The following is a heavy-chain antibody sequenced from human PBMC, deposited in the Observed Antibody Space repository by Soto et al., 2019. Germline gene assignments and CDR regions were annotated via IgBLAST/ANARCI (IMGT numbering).Heavy chain of an antibody. J-gene: IGHJ4*02. CDR1: GYTFTSYA. CDR2: INAGNGNT. D-gene: IGHD2-15*01. Sequence: GAPVKVSCKASGYTFTSYAMHWVRQAPGQRLEWMGWINAGNGNTKYSQKFQGRVTITRDTSASTAYMELSSLRSEDTAVYYCAREDVVVVVTDYWGQGTLVTVSS. V-gene: IGHV1-3*01. CDR3: AREDVVVVVTDY.